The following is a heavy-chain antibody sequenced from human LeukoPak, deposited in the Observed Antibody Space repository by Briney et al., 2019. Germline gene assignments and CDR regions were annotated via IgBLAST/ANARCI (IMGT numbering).Heavy chain of an antibody. CDR1: EFSFSSYW. J-gene: IGHJ4*02. D-gene: IGHD4-17*01. V-gene: IGHV3-7*01. CDR3: ARLGARQILEY. Sequence: GGSLRLSCAASEFSFSSYWMSWLRQAPGKGLEWVANIRQDGGEKYYLDSVKGRFTVSRDNAKNSLYLQMNSLRAEDTAVYYCARLGARQILEYWGQGTLVTVSS. CDR2: IRQDGGEK.